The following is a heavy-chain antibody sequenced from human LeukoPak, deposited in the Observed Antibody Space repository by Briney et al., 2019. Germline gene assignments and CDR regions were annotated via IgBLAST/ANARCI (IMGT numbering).Heavy chain of an antibody. CDR3: VLGLLEWLRLETYYFDY. V-gene: IGHV3-7*03. Sequence: GGSLRLSCAASRFTFNKYWMTWVRQAPGKGLEWVATIKTDGSQKYYVDSVKGRFSISRDNANNSLYLQMNSLRADDTATYYCVLGLLEWLRLETYYFDYWGQGTLVTVSS. J-gene: IGHJ4*02. CDR1: RFTFNKYW. D-gene: IGHD3-3*01. CDR2: IKTDGSQK.